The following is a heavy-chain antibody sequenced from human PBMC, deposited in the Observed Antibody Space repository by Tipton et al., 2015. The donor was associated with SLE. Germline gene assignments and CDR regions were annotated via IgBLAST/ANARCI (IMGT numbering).Heavy chain of an antibody. J-gene: IGHJ3*02. V-gene: IGHV4-39*01. CDR3: ARVSGAFDI. CDR1: GGSISSSSYY. CDR2: IYYSGSA. Sequence: TLSLTCTVSGGSISSSSYYWGWIRQPPGKGLEWIGSIYYSGSAYYNPSLKSRVTISVDTSKNQFSLKLSSVTAADTAVYYCARVSGAFDIWGQGTMVTVSS.